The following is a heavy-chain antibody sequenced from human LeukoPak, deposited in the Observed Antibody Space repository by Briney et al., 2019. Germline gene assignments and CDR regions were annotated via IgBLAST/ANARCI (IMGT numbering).Heavy chain of an antibody. J-gene: IGHJ6*02. D-gene: IGHD3-10*01. Sequence: SETLSLTCAVYGGSFSGYYWSWIRQPPGKGLERIGEINHSGSTNYNPSLKSRVTISVDTSKNQFSLKPSSVTAADTAVYYCAREERVWFGELLYYYYYYGMDVWGQGTTVAVSS. V-gene: IGHV4-34*01. CDR1: GGSFSGYY. CDR2: INHSGST. CDR3: AREERVWFGELLYYYYYYGMDV.